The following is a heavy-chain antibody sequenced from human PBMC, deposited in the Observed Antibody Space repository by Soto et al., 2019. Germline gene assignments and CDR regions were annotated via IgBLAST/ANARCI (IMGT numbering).Heavy chain of an antibody. Sequence: PGGSLRLSCAASGFTFISYTMSWVRQAPGKGLEWVSSISSSSTYIYYADSVKGRFTISRDNAKNSLSLQMNSLRAEDTAVYYCAREGGYCSGGSCSYMDVWGKGTTVTVSS. D-gene: IGHD2-15*01. CDR3: AREGGYCSGGSCSYMDV. CDR1: GFTFISYT. CDR2: ISSSSTYI. V-gene: IGHV3-21*01. J-gene: IGHJ6*03.